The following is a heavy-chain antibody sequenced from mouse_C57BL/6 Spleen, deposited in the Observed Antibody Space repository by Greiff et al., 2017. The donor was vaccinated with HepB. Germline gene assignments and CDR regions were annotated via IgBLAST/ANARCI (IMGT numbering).Heavy chain of an antibody. CDR3: ARWGLPDAMDY. Sequence: QVQLQQPGAELVKPGASVKLSCKASGYTFTSYWMHWVKQRPGRGLEWIGRIAPNSGGTKYNEKFKSKATLTVDKPSSTAYMQLSSLTSEDSAVYYCARWGLPDAMDYWGQGTSVTVSS. CDR1: GYTFTSYW. D-gene: IGHD2-2*01. CDR2: IAPNSGGT. J-gene: IGHJ4*01. V-gene: IGHV1-72*01.